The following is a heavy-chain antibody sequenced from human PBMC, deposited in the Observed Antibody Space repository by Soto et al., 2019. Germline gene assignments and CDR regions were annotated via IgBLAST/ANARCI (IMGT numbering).Heavy chain of an antibody. J-gene: IGHJ6*02. CDR1: GDSIGSGNKY. V-gene: IGHV4-30-4*02. CDR2: IFSSGTT. Sequence: SETLSLTCTVSGDSIGSGNKYWSRIRQAPGKGLEWIGYIFSSGTTYYNPSLKSRLTMSLDTSQNQFSLKLNSVTAADTAVYFCARVPSPFDFYYAMDVWGQGTTVTVSS. D-gene: IGHD3-16*01. CDR3: ARVPSPFDFYYAMDV.